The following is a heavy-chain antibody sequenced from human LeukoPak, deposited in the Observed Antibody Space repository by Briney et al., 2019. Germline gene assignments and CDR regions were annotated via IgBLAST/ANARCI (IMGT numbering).Heavy chain of an antibody. CDR2: ISYDGSNK. CDR1: GFTFSSYG. Sequence: GGSLRLSCAASGFTFSSYGIHWVRQAPGKGLEWVAVISYDGSNKYYADSVKGRFTISRDNSKNTLYLQMNSLRAEDTAVYYCAKGFSGYDYAFDIWGQGTMVTVSS. D-gene: IGHD5-12*01. J-gene: IGHJ3*02. V-gene: IGHV3-30*18. CDR3: AKGFSGYDYAFDI.